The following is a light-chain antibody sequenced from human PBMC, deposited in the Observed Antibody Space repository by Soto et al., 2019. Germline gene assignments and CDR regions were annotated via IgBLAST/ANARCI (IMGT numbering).Light chain of an antibody. J-gene: IGKJ1*01. CDR3: QQYKDNWT. V-gene: IGKV1-5*03. CDR2: KAS. Sequence: DIQMTQSPSTLSASVGDRVTITCRASQSISSWLAWYQQKPGTAPKLLIYKASTLQSGVPSRFSGSGSGTEFTLTISSLQPDDSATYYCQQYKDNWTFGQGTKVDMK. CDR1: QSISSW.